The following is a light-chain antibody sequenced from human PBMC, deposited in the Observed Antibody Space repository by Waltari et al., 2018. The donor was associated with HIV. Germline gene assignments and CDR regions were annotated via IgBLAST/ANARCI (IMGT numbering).Light chain of an antibody. CDR1: QDINTY. CDR2: SAS. CDR3: QKRNVFPIT. J-gene: IGKJ3*01. V-gene: IGKV1-9*01. Sequence: DIQLTQSPFFLSASVGDRVTITCRASQDINTYLAWYQQKPGKAPNLLIHSASTLQSGVPSRFSGSGSGTEFTLTISSLHPEDFASYYCQKRNVFPITFGPGTKVDFK.